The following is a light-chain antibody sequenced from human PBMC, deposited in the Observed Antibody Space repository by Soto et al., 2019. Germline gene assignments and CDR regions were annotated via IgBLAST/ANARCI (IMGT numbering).Light chain of an antibody. CDR1: QRVASN. CDR3: QQYHNWPPQYT. CDR2: GAS. J-gene: IGKJ2*01. Sequence: EIVMTQSPASLSVSPGDGATLSCRASQRVASNVAWYQQKPGQGPRLLIHGASTRAVGVPARFSGSGSRTDFTLTISSLKSEDFPVYYCQQYHNWPPQYTFGQGTKLQIK. V-gene: IGKV3-15*01.